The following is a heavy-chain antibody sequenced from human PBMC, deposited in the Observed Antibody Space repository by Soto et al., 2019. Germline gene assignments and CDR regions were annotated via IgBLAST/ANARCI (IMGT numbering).Heavy chain of an antibody. D-gene: IGHD6-19*01. J-gene: IGHJ4*02. CDR3: ARDREQWLVGYYFDS. CDR2: IWYDGSNK. CDR1: GFTFSSYG. V-gene: IGHV3-33*01. Sequence: QVQLVESGGGVVQPGRSLRLSCAASGFTFSSYGMHWVRQAPGKGLEWVAVIWYDGSNKYYADSVKGRFTIARDNSKNTFYLQMNGLRAEDTALYYCARDREQWLVGYYFDSWGQGTLDTVSS.